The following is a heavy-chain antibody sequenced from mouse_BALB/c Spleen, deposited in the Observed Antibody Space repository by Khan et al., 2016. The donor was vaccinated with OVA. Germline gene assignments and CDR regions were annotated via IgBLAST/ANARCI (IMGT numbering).Heavy chain of an antibody. J-gene: IGHJ3*01. CDR1: GFTFRNYG. D-gene: IGHD4-1*01. Sequence: EVELVESGGDLVKPGGSLKLSCAASGFTFRNYGMSWVRQIPDKRLEWVATINSDGSYTYYPDSVKGRFTISSNNAKNTLYLEMSSLKSDDTAMYYCASHLTGSFAYWGQGTLVTVFA. V-gene: IGHV5-6*01. CDR3: ASHLTGSFAY. CDR2: INSDGSYT.